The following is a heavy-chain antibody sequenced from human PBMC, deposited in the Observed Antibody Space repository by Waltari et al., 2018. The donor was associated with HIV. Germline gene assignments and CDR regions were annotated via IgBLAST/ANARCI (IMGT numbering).Heavy chain of an antibody. Sequence: QLQLHDSGAGLVKPSQTLSLTCTVSGGSIPTRDYSWAWLRQSPGKVLQWIGYLYQSENPVYSPALGCRAAISVDRAKNQISGELPTVTGADAAVYFCAGGRRRGEGFGSGAWTFDIWGQGTLVTVSS. CDR2: LYQSENP. J-gene: IGHJ3*02. CDR1: GGSIPTRDYS. V-gene: IGHV4-30-2*06. D-gene: IGHD3-10*01. CDR3: AGGRRRGEGFGSGAWTFDI.